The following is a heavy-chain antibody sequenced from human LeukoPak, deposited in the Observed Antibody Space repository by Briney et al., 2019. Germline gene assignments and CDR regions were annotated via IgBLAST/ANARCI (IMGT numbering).Heavy chain of an antibody. CDR3: ARDRDYGDYNTQDLFVY. Sequence: ASVKVSCKASGYTFTYYGISWVRQAPGQGLEWMGWISAYNGNTNYAQKLQGRVTMTTDTSTSTAYMELRSLRSDDTAVYYCARDRDYGDYNTQDLFVYWGQGTLVTVSS. D-gene: IGHD4-17*01. V-gene: IGHV1-18*01. CDR2: ISAYNGNT. CDR1: GYTFTYYG. J-gene: IGHJ4*02.